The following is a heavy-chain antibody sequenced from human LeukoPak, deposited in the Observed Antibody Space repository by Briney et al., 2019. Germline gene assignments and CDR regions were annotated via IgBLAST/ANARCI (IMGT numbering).Heavy chain of an antibody. V-gene: IGHV3-23*01. J-gene: IGHJ4*02. CDR2: ISGSGGST. CDR3: AKADGSYKALIDY. D-gene: IGHD3-10*01. Sequence: GGSLRLSCAASGFTFSICAMNWVRQAPGKGLESVSGISGSGGSTYYAESVKGRFTISRDSSKNTVYLQMNSLRAEDTAVYYCAKADGSYKALIDYWGQGTLVTVSS. CDR1: GFTFSICA.